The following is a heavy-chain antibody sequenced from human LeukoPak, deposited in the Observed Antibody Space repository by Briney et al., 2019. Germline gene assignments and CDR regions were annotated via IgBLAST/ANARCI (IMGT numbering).Heavy chain of an antibody. CDR2: ISWNSGSI. D-gene: IGHD6-13*01. V-gene: IGHV3-9*01. CDR1: GFTFADYA. J-gene: IGHJ4*02. CDR3: AKDIKSEQQLVGFDY. Sequence: GGSLRLSCAASGFTFADYAMHRVRQAPGKGLEWVSGISWNSGSIGYADSVKGRFTISRDNAKNSLYLQMNSLRAEDTALYYCAKDIKSEQQLVGFDYWGQGTLVTVSS.